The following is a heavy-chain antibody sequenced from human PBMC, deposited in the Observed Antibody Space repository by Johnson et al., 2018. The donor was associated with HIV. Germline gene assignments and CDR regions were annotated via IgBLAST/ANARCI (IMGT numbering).Heavy chain of an antibody. V-gene: IGHV3-20*04. CDR1: GFTFDDYG. D-gene: IGHD2-21*01. CDR3: AKVDCGGDTCAGFDPFNL. Sequence: MLLVESGGRVVRPGESLRLSCAASGFTFDDYGMSWVRQAPGKGLEWVSGINWNGGSTGYADSVKGRFTISRDNAKNSLYLQMNSLRVEDTAVYYCAKVDCGGDTCAGFDPFNLWGQGTLVTVSS. J-gene: IGHJ3*01. CDR2: INWNGGST.